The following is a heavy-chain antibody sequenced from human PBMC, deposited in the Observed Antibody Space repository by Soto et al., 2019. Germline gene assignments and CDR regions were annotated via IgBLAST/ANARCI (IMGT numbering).Heavy chain of an antibody. D-gene: IGHD4-17*01. Sequence: AVKVCCKASGGTFSSYAISWVRQAPGQGLEWMGGIIPIFGTANYAQKFQGRVTITADGSASTAYMELSSLRSEDTAVYYCARERSDYVDSDYYHHYRVDVSAQRTT. CDR1: GGTFSSYA. CDR2: IIPIFGTA. J-gene: IGHJ6*02. V-gene: IGHV1-69*13. CDR3: ARERSDYVDSDYYHHYRVDV.